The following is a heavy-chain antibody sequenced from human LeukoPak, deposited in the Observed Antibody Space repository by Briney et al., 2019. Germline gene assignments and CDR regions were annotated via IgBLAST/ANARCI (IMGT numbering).Heavy chain of an antibody. CDR3: ARRMAANAFDI. Sequence: PGGSLTLSCAASGFTFSTYRIHWVRQAPGKGLEWVAVMSYDGTNKCYADSVKGPFTISRDNSKNTLYLQMNSLRTEDTAVYYCARRMAANAFDIWGQGTMVTVSS. CDR2: MSYDGTNK. D-gene: IGHD5-24*01. V-gene: IGHV3-30-3*01. CDR1: GFTFSTYR. J-gene: IGHJ3*02.